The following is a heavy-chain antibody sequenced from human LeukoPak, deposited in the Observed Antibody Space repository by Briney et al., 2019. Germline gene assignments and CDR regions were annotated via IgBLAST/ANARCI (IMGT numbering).Heavy chain of an antibody. Sequence: ASVKVFFKASRYTFTGYYMHWVRQAPGQGLEWLGRINPNSGGTNYAQKFQGRVTMTRDTSISTVYMELSRLRSDDTAVYYCARDSRDTRAFDYWGQGTLVTVSS. V-gene: IGHV1-2*06. CDR1: RYTFTGYY. CDR3: ARDSRDTRAFDY. CDR2: INPNSGGT. J-gene: IGHJ4*02.